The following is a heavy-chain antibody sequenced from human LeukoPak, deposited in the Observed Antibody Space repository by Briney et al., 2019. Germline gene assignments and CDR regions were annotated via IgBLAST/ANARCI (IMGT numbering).Heavy chain of an antibody. CDR2: IYSGGST. J-gene: IGHJ3*02. CDR3: AREPGAYCGGDCPHSAAFDI. Sequence: GGSLRLSCAASGSTVSSNYMSWVRQAPGKGLEWVSVIYSGGSTYYADSVKGRFTISRDNSKNTLYLQMNSLRAEDTAVYYCAREPGAYCGGDCPHSAAFDIWGQGTMVTVSS. V-gene: IGHV3-53*01. CDR1: GSTVSSNY. D-gene: IGHD2-21*02.